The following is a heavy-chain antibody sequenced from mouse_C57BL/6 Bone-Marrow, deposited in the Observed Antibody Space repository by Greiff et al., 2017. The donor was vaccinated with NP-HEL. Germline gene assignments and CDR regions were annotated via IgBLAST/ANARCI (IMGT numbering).Heavy chain of an antibody. J-gene: IGHJ3*01. D-gene: IGHD2-3*01. V-gene: IGHV1-82*01. CDR1: GYAFSSSW. Sequence: VQLQQSGPELVKPGASVKISCKASGYAFSSSWMNWVKQRPGKGLEWIGRIYPGDGDTNYNGKFKGKATLTADKSSSTAYMQLSSLTSEDSAVYVCARDGVIYDGYSLFAYWGQGTLVTVSA. CDR3: ARDGVIYDGYSLFAY. CDR2: IYPGDGDT.